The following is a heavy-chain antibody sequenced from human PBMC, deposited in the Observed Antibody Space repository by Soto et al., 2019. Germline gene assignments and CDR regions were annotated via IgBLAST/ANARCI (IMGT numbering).Heavy chain of an antibody. CDR3: AKCSTIYQYYFDY. CDR2: ISGSGGST. Sequence: GGSLRLSCGASGFTFSSYAMSWVRQAPGKGLEWVSAISGSGGSTYYADSVKGRFTISRDNSKNTLYLQMNSLRAEDTAVYYCAKCSTIYQYYFDYWGQGTLVTVSS. J-gene: IGHJ4*02. V-gene: IGHV3-23*01. CDR1: GFTFSSYA. D-gene: IGHD2-21*01.